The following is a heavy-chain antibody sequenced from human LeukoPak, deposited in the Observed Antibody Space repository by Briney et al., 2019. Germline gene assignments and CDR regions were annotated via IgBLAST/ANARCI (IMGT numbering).Heavy chain of an antibody. CDR3: AKREGGSPNWFDP. CDR1: GLTFSNYG. V-gene: IGHV3-30*02. CDR2: IRFDGSNK. J-gene: IGHJ5*02. D-gene: IGHD1-26*01. Sequence: GGSLGLSCAASGLTFSNYGMHWVRQTPGKGLEWVAFIRFDGSNKYYADSVKGRFTISRDNSMNTLYLKMNSLRTEDSAVYYCAKREGGSPNWFDPWGQGTLVTVSS.